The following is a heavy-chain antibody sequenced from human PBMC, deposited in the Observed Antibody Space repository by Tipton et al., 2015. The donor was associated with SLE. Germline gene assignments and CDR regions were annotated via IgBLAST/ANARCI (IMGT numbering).Heavy chain of an antibody. CDR1: GFTLSSSA. CDR3: ARDSDYDFWRGHLDAFDM. V-gene: IGHV3-53*05. J-gene: IGHJ3*02. CDR2: IYSGGST. D-gene: IGHD3-3*01. Sequence: SLRLSCAASGFTLSSSAMSWVRQAPGKGLEWVSVIYSGGSTSYADFVRGRFTISRDSLKNTVYLQMNSLRAEDTAMYFCARDSDYDFWRGHLDAFDMWGQGTMVTVSS.